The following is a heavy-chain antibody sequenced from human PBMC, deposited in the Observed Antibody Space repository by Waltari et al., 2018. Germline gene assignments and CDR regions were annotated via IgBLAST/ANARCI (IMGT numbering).Heavy chain of an antibody. CDR1: GFTFSNFG. CDR2: ISRSGGDV. V-gene: IGHV3-48*01. CDR3: ARDSDGDEDFDY. D-gene: IGHD2-21*02. J-gene: IGHJ4*02. Sequence: EVQLVQSGGGLVQPGGSLRLSWSASGFTFSNFGMTWVRQAPGKGLEWVSHISRSGGDVSYADSVRGRFTSSRDNDQNSLYLQMNSLKAEDTAVYYCARDSDGDEDFDYWGRGTLVTVSS.